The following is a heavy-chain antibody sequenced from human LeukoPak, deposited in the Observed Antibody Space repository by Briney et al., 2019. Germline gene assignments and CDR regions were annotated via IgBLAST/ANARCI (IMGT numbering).Heavy chain of an antibody. J-gene: IGHJ6*02. CDR1: GYTFTSYG. CDR3: ASTRGDYYDSSGYGNYYYYYGMDV. CDR2: INPSGGST. V-gene: IGHV1-46*01. Sequence: GASVKVSCKASGYTFTSYGISWVRQAPGQGVEWMGIINPSGGSTSYAQKFQGRVTMTRDTSTSTVYMELSSLRSEDTAVYYCASTRGDYYDSSGYGNYYYYYGMDVWGQGTTVTVSS. D-gene: IGHD3-22*01.